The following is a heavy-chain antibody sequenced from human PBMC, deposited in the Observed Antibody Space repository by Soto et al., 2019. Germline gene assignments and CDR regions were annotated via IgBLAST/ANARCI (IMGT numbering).Heavy chain of an antibody. J-gene: IGHJ6*03. D-gene: IGHD1-1*01. V-gene: IGHV3-48*01. CDR1: GLTFSIYT. Sequence: LSCAASGLTFSIYTMAWVRQAPGKGLEWVSYISSGSSTIYYADSVKGRFTVSRDNAKNSLYLQMNSLRAEDTAVYYCARRAPGTTTIGSSRYYMYVWGRGTTFT. CDR3: ARRAPGTTTIGSSRYYMYV. CDR2: ISSGSSTI.